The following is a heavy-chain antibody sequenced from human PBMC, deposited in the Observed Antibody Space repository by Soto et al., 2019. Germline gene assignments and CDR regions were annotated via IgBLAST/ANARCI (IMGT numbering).Heavy chain of an antibody. D-gene: IGHD2-15*01. CDR2: IIPIFGTA. Sequence: ASVKVSCKASGGTFSSYAISWVRQAPGQGLEWMGGIIPIFGTANYAQKFQGRVTITADESTSTAYMEPSSLRSEDTAVCYCARGDIVVVVAARFYYYGMDVWGQGTTVTVSS. J-gene: IGHJ6*02. CDR1: GGTFSSYA. CDR3: ARGDIVVVVAARFYYYGMDV. V-gene: IGHV1-69*13.